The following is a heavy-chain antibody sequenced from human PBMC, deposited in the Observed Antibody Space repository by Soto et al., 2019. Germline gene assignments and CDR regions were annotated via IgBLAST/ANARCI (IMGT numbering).Heavy chain of an antibody. D-gene: IGHD2-2*01. V-gene: IGHV3-30*18. Sequence: GGSLRLSCAASGFTFSSYGMHWVRQAPGKGLEWVAVISYDGSNKYYADSVKGRFTISRDNSKNTLYLQMNSLRAEDTAVYYCANNVVVPAYYYGMDVWGQGTTVTVSS. CDR3: ANNVVVPAYYYGMDV. CDR1: GFTFSSYG. CDR2: ISYDGSNK. J-gene: IGHJ6*02.